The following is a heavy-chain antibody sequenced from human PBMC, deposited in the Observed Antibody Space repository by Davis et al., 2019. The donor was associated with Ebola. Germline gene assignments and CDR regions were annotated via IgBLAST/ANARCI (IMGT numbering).Heavy chain of an antibody. J-gene: IGHJ3*02. CDR2: ISGSGGST. Sequence: PGGSLRLSCAASGFTFSSYAMSWVRQAPGKGLEWVSAISGSGGSTYYADSVKGRFTISRDNSKNTLYLQMNSLRAEDTAVYYCAKAQVYDFWSGYKSDAFDIWGQGTMVTVSS. D-gene: IGHD3-3*01. CDR3: AKAQVYDFWSGYKSDAFDI. V-gene: IGHV3-23*01. CDR1: GFTFSSYA.